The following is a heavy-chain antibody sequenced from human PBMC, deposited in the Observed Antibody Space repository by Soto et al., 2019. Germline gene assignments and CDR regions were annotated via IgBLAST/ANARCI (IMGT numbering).Heavy chain of an antibody. J-gene: IGHJ4*02. Sequence: GGSLRLSCAASGFTFSSYGMHWVRQAPGKGLEWVAVISYDGSNKYYADSVKGRFTISRDNSKNALYLQMNSLRAEDTAVYYCAKDYSVTTTETDYWGQGTLVTVSS. D-gene: IGHD4-17*01. V-gene: IGHV3-30*18. CDR2: ISYDGSNK. CDR3: AKDYSVTTTETDY. CDR1: GFTFSSYG.